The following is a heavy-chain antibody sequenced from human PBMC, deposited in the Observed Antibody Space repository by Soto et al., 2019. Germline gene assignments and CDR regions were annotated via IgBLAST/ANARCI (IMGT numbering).Heavy chain of an antibody. Sequence: QVQLVQSGAEVKKPGASVKVSCKASGYTFTSYGISWVRQAPGQGLEWMGWISAYNGNTNYAQKLQGRVTMTTDTSTSTAYMELRSLRSDDTAVYYCARGLDSSGYYYGGIWYFDLWGRGTLVTVSS. CDR3: ARGLDSSGYYYGGIWYFDL. CDR1: GYTFTSYG. J-gene: IGHJ2*01. CDR2: ISAYNGNT. V-gene: IGHV1-18*01. D-gene: IGHD3-22*01.